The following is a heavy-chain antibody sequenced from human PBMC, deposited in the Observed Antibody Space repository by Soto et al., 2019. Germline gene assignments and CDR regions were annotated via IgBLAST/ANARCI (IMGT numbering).Heavy chain of an antibody. D-gene: IGHD4-17*01. J-gene: IGHJ4*02. CDR2: ISAYNSNT. Sequence: QVQLVQSGVEVEKPGASVKVSCKASGYTFTSYGISWVRQAPGQGLERMGWISAYNSNTNYAQKFQGRVTMTTDTSTSTAYMELRSLRSDDTAVYYCARDVPTVTTGGPDYWGQGTLVTVSS. V-gene: IGHV1-18*01. CDR1: GYTFTSYG. CDR3: ARDVPTVTTGGPDY.